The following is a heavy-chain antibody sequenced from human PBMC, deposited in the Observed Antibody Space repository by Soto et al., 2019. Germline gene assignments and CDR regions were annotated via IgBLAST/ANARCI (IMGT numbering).Heavy chain of an antibody. D-gene: IGHD1-7*01. V-gene: IGHV1-46*01. J-gene: IGHJ4*02. CDR2: INPSGGST. Sequence: ASVKVSCKASGYTFTSYYMHWVRQAPGQGLDWMGIINPSGGSTSYAQKFQGRVTITRDTSTSTVYMELSSLRSEDTAVYYCARDLGYNWNYGLDLDYWGQGTLVTVSS. CDR3: ARDLGYNWNYGLDLDY. CDR1: GYTFTSYY.